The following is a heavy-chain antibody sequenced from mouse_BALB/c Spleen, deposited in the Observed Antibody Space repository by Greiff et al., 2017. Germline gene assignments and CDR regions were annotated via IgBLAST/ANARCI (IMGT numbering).Heavy chain of an antibody. V-gene: IGHV1-4*02. CDR3: ASPLSYYYAMDY. Sequence: QVQLQQSAAELARPGASVKMSCKASGYTFTSYTMHWVNQRPGQGLEWIGYINPSSGYTEYNQKFKDKTTLTADKSSSTAYMQLSSLTSEDSAVYYCASPLSYYYAMDYWGQGTSVTVSS. J-gene: IGHJ4*01. CDR2: INPSSGYT. CDR1: GYTFTSYT.